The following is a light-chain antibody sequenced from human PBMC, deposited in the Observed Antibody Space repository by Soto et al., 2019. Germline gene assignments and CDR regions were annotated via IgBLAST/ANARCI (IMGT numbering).Light chain of an antibody. CDR1: QSIKNW. J-gene: IGKJ4*01. CDR2: DAS. Sequence: DIQMTQSPSTLSASVGDRVTVTCRASQSIKNWLAWYQQKPGTAPKFLIYDASTLESGVPSRFSGSGSGTEFTLTISSLQADDFATYFCQQYDDYPLTFGGGTKVDIK. CDR3: QQYDDYPLT. V-gene: IGKV1-5*01.